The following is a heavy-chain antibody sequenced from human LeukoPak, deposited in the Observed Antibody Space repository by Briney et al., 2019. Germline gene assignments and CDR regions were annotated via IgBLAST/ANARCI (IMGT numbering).Heavy chain of an antibody. CDR1: GGTFSSYA. Sequence: SVKVSCKASGGTFSSYAISWVRQSPGQDPEWMGGIIPIFGTAIDAQKFQGRVTITADESTSTAYMELSSLRSEDTAVYYCASMLNGYSTRPIFDYWGQGTLVTVSS. CDR2: IIPIFGTA. CDR3: ASMLNGYSTRPIFDY. V-gene: IGHV1-69*13. D-gene: IGHD5-12*01. J-gene: IGHJ4*02.